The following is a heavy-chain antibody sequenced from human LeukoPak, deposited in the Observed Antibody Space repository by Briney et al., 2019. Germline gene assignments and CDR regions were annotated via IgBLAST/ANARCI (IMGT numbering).Heavy chain of an antibody. CDR2: ISGSGGTT. V-gene: IGHV3-23*01. Sequence: GGSLRLSCVVSGSTFSSNGMSWVRQAPGKGLEWVSAISGSGGTTAYADSVKGRFTISRDNSKNTLYLQMNSLRAEDTAVYYCARAPPCSGGSCYSGYFDCWGQGTLVTVSS. D-gene: IGHD2-15*01. CDR3: ARAPPCSGGSCYSGYFDC. J-gene: IGHJ4*02. CDR1: GSTFSSNG.